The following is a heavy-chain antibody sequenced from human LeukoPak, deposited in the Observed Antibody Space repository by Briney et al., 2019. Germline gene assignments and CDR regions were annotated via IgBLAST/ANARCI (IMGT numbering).Heavy chain of an antibody. J-gene: IGHJ4*02. Sequence: GGSLRLSCAASGFSFSNAWMSWVRQAPGKGLEWVGRIKSKTTGETTDFAAPVKGRFTISRDDSKNTLYLQMNSLKIEDTAVYYCTTAGYSRYAGGQGTLVTVSS. D-gene: IGHD6-13*01. CDR2: IKSKTTGETT. CDR1: GFSFSNAW. CDR3: TTAGYSRYA. V-gene: IGHV3-15*01.